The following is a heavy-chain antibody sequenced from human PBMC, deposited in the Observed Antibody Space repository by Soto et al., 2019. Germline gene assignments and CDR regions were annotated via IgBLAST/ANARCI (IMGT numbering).Heavy chain of an antibody. CDR2: IYYSGST. J-gene: IGHJ3*02. D-gene: IGHD2-8*01. V-gene: IGHV4-59*01. CDR1: GGSISSYY. Sequence: SETLSLTCTVSGGSISSYYWSWIRQPPGKGLEWIGYIYYSGSTNYNPSLKSRVTISVDTSKNQFSLKLSSVTAADTAVYYCARDYCTNGVCYNDAFDIWGQGTMVTVSS. CDR3: ARDYCTNGVCYNDAFDI.